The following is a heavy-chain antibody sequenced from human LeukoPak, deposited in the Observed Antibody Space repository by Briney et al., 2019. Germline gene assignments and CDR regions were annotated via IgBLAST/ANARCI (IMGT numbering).Heavy chain of an antibody. Sequence: GGSLRPSCPASGFTFTNFAMSWVRQAPGKGLEWVSGILASGGTTYYADSVKGRFTSSRDNSKNTLYLQMDSLRAEDTAVYYCAKLGAAAGTNWFDPWGQGTLVTVSS. V-gene: IGHV3-23*01. CDR3: AKLGAAAGTNWFDP. J-gene: IGHJ5*02. CDR1: GFTFTNFA. CDR2: ILASGGTT. D-gene: IGHD6-13*01.